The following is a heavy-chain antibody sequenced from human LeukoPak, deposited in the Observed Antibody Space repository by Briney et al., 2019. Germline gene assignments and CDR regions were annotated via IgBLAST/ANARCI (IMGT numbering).Heavy chain of an antibody. V-gene: IGHV1-8*01. J-gene: IGHJ6*02. CDR1: GYTFTSYD. CDR2: MNPNSGNT. D-gene: IGHD3-22*01. CDR3: ARAPTYYYDSSGYYYYYYGMDV. Sequence: ASVNVSCKASGYTFTSYDINWVRQAPGQGLEWMGWMNPNSGNTGYAQKFQGRVTMTRNTSISTAYMELSSLRSEDTAVYYCARAPTYYYDSSGYYYYYYGMDVWGQGTTVTVSS.